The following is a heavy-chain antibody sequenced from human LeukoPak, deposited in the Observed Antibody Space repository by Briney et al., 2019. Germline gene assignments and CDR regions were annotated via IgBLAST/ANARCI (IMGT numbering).Heavy chain of an antibody. D-gene: IGHD6-19*01. CDR2: ISAYNGNT. CDR1: GYTFTSYG. Sequence: ASVTVSCKASGYTFTSYGISWVRQAPGQGLEWMGWISAYNGNTNYAQKLQGRVTMTTDTSTSTAYMELRSLRSDDTAVYYCARKSSGWYEATIDYWGQGTLVTVSS. V-gene: IGHV1-18*01. CDR3: ARKSSGWYEATIDY. J-gene: IGHJ4*02.